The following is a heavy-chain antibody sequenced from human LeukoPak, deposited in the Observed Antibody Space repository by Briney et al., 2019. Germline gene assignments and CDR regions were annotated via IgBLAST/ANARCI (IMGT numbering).Heavy chain of an antibody. CDR2: IDSSGIT. D-gene: IGHD6-19*01. Sequence: SETLSLTCTVSGGSISSYDYTWIRQPPGKGLEWIGYIDSSGITNYNSSLNSRVTISLDTSQNQFSLKLNSVTAADTAVYYCATVASGWYPDYWGQGALVTVAS. J-gene: IGHJ4*02. CDR3: ATVASGWYPDY. CDR1: GGSISSYD. V-gene: IGHV4-59*01.